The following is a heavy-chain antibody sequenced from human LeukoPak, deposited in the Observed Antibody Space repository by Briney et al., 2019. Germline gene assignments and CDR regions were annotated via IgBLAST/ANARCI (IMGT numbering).Heavy chain of an antibody. CDR3: ASGLADDFWSGYFH. D-gene: IGHD3-3*01. V-gene: IGHV3-33*01. Sequence: GGSVRLSCAASGFAFSSYGMHWVRQAPGKGLEWVAVIWYDGSNKYYADSVKGRFTISRDNSKNTLYLQMNSLRAEDTAVYYCASGLADDFWSGYFHWGQGTLVTVSS. CDR1: GFAFSSYG. CDR2: IWYDGSNK. J-gene: IGHJ4*02.